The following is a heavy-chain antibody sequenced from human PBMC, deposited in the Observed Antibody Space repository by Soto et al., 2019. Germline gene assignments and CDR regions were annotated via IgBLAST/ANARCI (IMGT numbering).Heavy chain of an antibody. J-gene: IGHJ3*02. D-gene: IGHD1-26*01. V-gene: IGHV1-46*01. CDR3: ARDRGIVGAWDAFDI. CDR1: GYTFTSYY. Sequence: ASVKVSCKASGYTFTSYYMHWVRQAPGQGLEWMGIINPSGGSTSYAQKFQGRVTMTRDTSISTAYMELSRLRSDDTAVYYCARDRGIVGAWDAFDIWGQGTMVTVSS. CDR2: INPSGGST.